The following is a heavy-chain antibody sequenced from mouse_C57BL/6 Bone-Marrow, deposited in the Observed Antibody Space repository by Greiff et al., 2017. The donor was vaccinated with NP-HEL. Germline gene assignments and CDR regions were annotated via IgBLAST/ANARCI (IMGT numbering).Heavy chain of an antibody. CDR3: RIYYYSLWYFDV. J-gene: IGHJ1*03. CDR2: INPSTGGT. Sequence: EVQLQQSGPELVKPGASVKISCKASGYSFTGYYMNWVKQSPEKSLEWIGEINPSTGGTTYNQKFKAKATLTVDKSSSTAYMQLKSLTSEDSAVYYCRIYYYSLWYFDVWGTGTTVTVSS. CDR1: GYSFTGYY. D-gene: IGHD1-1*01. V-gene: IGHV1-42*01.